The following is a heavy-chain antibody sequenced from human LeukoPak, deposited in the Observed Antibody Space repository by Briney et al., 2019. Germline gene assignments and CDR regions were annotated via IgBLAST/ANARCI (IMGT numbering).Heavy chain of an antibody. J-gene: IGHJ6*02. CDR3: ARGQGGCSSTSCIYYYGMDV. CDR2: IWYDGSNK. Sequence: GRSLRLSCAASGFTFSSYGMHWVRQAPGKGLERAAVIWYDGSNKYYADSVKGRFTISRDNSKNTLYLQMNSLRAEDTAVYYCARGQGGCSSTSCIYYYGMDVWGQGTTVTVSS. V-gene: IGHV3-33*01. D-gene: IGHD2-2*01. CDR1: GFTFSSYG.